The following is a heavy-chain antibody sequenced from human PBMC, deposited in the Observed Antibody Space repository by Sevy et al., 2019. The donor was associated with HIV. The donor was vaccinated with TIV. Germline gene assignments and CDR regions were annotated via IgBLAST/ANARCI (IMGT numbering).Heavy chain of an antibody. CDR3: ARGIISSSWPYNWFDP. CDR2: IYYSGST. CDR1: GGSISSGGYY. J-gene: IGHJ5*02. D-gene: IGHD6-13*01. Sequence: SETLSLTCTVSGGSISSGGYYWSWIRQHPGKGLEWIGYIYYSGSTYYNPSLKSRVTISVDTSKNQFSLKLSSVTAADTAVYYCARGIISSSWPYNWFDPWGQGTLVTVSS. V-gene: IGHV4-31*03.